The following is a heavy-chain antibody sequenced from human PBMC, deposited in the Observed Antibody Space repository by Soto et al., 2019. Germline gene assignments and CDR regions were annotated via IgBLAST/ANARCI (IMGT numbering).Heavy chain of an antibody. CDR2: IIPIFGSV. CDR3: ARPRTTGTTKGYDY. CDR1: GGTFSSYP. D-gene: IGHD1-1*01. V-gene: IGHV1-69*13. J-gene: IGHJ4*02. Sequence: SVKVSFKASGGTFSSYPISWVRQAPGQGLEWMGVIIPIFGSVNSAEKFQGRVTITADESTSTAYMELSSLRSEDTAVYYCARPRTTGTTKGYDYWGQGTLVTVSS.